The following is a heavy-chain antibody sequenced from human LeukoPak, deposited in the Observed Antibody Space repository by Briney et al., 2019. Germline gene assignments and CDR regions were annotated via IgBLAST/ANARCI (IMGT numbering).Heavy chain of an antibody. J-gene: IGHJ6*02. V-gene: IGHV4-34*01. Sequence: SETLSLTCAVYGGSFSGYYWSWIRQHPGKGLEWIGEINHSGSTNYNPSLKSRVTISVDTSKNQFSLKLSSVTAADTAVYYCARGRLYSGSYYLYYYYYGMDVWGQGTTVTVSS. CDR3: ARGRLYSGSYYLYYYYYGMDV. D-gene: IGHD1-26*01. CDR2: INHSGST. CDR1: GGSFSGYY.